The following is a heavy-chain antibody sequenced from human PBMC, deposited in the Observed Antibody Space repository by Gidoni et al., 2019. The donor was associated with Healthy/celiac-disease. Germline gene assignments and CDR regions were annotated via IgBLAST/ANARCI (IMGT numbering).Heavy chain of an antibody. J-gene: IGHJ4*02. V-gene: IGHV3-23*01. CDR1: GFTFSSYA. Sequence: EVQLLESGGGVVQPGGSLRLSCAASGFTFSSYAMSWVRQAPGKGMAWVSAISGSGGSTYYADSVKGRFTISRDNSKNTLYLQMNSLRAEDTAVYYCAKDPLNRVVVITIDYWGQGTLVTVSS. CDR2: ISGSGGST. CDR3: AKDPLNRVVVITIDY. D-gene: IGHD3-22*01.